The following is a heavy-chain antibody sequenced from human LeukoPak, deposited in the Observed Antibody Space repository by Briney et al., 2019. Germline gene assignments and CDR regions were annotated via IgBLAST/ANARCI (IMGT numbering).Heavy chain of an antibody. CDR3: ARDSRADSSGYLNWFDP. V-gene: IGHV3-7*01. CDR2: IKQDGSEK. CDR1: GSTFSSYW. Sequence: PGGSLRLSCAASGSTFSSYWMSWVRQAPGKGLDWVANIKQDGSEKYYVDSVKGRFTISRDNAKNSLYLQMNSLRAEDTAVYYCARDSRADSSGYLNWFDPWGQGTLVTVSS. D-gene: IGHD3-22*01. J-gene: IGHJ5*02.